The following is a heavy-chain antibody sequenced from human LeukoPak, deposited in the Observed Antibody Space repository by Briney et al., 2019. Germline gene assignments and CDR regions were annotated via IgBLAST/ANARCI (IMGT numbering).Heavy chain of an antibody. CDR3: ILDGSGSYSADY. V-gene: IGHV4-39*01. CDR2: IYYSGST. CDR1: GGSISSSSYY. D-gene: IGHD3-10*01. J-gene: IGHJ4*02. Sequence: SETLSLTCTVSGGSISSSSYYWGWIRQPPGKGLEWIGSIYYSGSTYHNPSLKSRVTISVDTSKNQFSLKLSSATAADTAVYYCILDGSGSYSADYWGQGTLVTVSS.